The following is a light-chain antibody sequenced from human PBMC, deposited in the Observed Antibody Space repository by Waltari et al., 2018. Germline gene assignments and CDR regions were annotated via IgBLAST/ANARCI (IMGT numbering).Light chain of an antibody. V-gene: IGKV3-20*01. Sequence: DIVLTQLPATLPLSQGERATLSCRASQSLSNNYLACYQQKPGQAPRLLMYFASTRATGIPDRCSGSGSGTDFTLTISRLEPEDFAVYYCQQYVTSLYTFGQGTKLEIK. CDR1: QSLSNNY. CDR3: QQYVTSLYT. J-gene: IGKJ2*01. CDR2: FAS.